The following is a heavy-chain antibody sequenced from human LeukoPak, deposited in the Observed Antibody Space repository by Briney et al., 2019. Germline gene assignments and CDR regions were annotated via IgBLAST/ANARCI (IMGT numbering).Heavy chain of an antibody. Sequence: GGSLRLSCAASEFTFSDHWMSWARQAPGKGLEWVANIKKDGTEKFYVVSVKGRFTISRDNAKNTLYLKMDSVRVGHRAVYYFARSSNLDYWGQGSLVTVSS. CDR2: IKKDGTEK. J-gene: IGHJ4*02. D-gene: IGHD2-2*01. CDR3: ARSSNLDY. V-gene: IGHV3-7*01. CDR1: EFTFSDHW.